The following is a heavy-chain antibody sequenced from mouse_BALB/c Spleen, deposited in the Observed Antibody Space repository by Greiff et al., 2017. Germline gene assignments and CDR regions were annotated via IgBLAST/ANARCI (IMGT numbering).Heavy chain of an antibody. D-gene: IGHD2-1*01. CDR1: GYTFTSYW. J-gene: IGHJ2*01. Sequence: QVQLKQSGAELAKPGASVKMSCKASGYTFTSYWMHWVKQRPGQGLEWIGYINPSTGYTEYNQKFKDKATLTADKSSSTAYMQLSSLTSEDSAVYYCASGGGNYYFDYWGQGTTLTVSS. CDR3: ASGGGNYYFDY. CDR2: INPSTGYT. V-gene: IGHV1-7*01.